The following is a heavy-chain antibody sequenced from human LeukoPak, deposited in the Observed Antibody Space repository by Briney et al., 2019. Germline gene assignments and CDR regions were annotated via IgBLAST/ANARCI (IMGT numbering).Heavy chain of an antibody. V-gene: IGHV4-59*01. CDR3: ARVGYDILTGRGLYYSDY. CDR2: IYYSGST. Sequence: PSETLSLTCTVSGGSISSYYWSWIRQPPGKGLEWIGYIYYSGSTNYNPSLKSRVTISVDTSKNQFSLKLSSVTAADTAVYYCARVGYDILTGRGLYYSDYWGQGTLVTVSS. CDR1: GGSISSYY. D-gene: IGHD3-9*01. J-gene: IGHJ4*02.